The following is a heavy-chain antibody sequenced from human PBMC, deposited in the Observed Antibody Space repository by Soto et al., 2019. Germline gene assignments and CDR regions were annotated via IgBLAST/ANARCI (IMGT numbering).Heavy chain of an antibody. CDR3: ARHRYPTHWPRRESFDI. J-gene: IGHJ3*02. CDR1: GGSVSSVSYY. CDR2: IYYTGNA. D-gene: IGHD1-1*01. Sequence: SETLSLTCTVSGGSVSSVSYYWSWIRQPPGKGLEWIGYIYYTGNANYNPSLKSRVTLSLDTSKYHFSLTLNSVTAADKAVYYCARHRYPTHWPRRESFDIWGQGAMVTVSS. V-gene: IGHV4-61*01.